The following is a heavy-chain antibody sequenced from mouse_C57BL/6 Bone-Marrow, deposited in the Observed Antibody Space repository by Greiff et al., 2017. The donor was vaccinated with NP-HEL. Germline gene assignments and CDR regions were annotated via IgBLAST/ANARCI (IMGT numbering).Heavy chain of an antibody. CDR1: GYTFTDYN. Sequence: EVQLQQSGPELVKPGASVKIPCKASGYTFTDYNMDWVKQSHGKSLEWIGDINPNNGGTIYNQKFKGKATLTVDTSSSTAYMQLRSLTSEDTAVDYCARSDSPWFAYWGQGTLVTVSA. J-gene: IGHJ3*01. V-gene: IGHV1-18*01. CDR3: ARSDSPWFAY. CDR2: INPNNGGT. D-gene: IGHD6-1*01.